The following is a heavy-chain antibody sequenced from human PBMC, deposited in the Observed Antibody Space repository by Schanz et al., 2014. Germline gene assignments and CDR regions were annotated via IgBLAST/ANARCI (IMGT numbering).Heavy chain of an antibody. D-gene: IGHD6-19*01. V-gene: IGHV4-4*07. Sequence: QVQLQESGPGLVKPSETLSLTCTVSGGSISTYYWSWIRQPAGKGLEWIGRIYTSGSTNYNPSLKRRATISIDTSTTKVSLKLTSVTAADTAVYFCARNKYTSGWYYFDYWGQGVLVTVSS. J-gene: IGHJ4*02. CDR1: GGSISTYY. CDR3: ARNKYTSGWYYFDY. CDR2: IYTSGST.